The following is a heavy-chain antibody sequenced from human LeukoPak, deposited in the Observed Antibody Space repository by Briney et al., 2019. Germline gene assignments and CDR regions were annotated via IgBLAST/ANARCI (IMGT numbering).Heavy chain of an antibody. CDR3: TKQYCSSTSCLGLVDY. J-gene: IGHJ4*02. D-gene: IGHD2-2*01. CDR2: IRSKAYGGTT. Sequence: PGRSLRLSCTASGFTFGDYAMSWFRQAPGKGLEWVGFIRSKAYGGTTEYAASVKGRFTISRDHSKSIAYLQMNSLKTEDTAVYYCTKQYCSSTSCLGLVDYWGQGTLVTVSS. V-gene: IGHV3-49*03. CDR1: GFTFGDYA.